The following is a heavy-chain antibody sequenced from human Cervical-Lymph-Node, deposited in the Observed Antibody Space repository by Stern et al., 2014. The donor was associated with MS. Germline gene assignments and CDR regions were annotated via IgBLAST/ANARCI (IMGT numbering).Heavy chain of an antibody. V-gene: IGHV1-69*01. CDR2: ISPIFGTA. J-gene: IGHJ4*02. CDR3: ARNVGDTALGH. D-gene: IGHD5-18*01. Sequence: VQLVESGAEVKKSGSSVKVSCKASGGTLRSYVITWARQASGQGPEWMGEISPIFGTATYAQQFQARVTITADEYTSTVYMELSSLRSEDTAVYYCARNVGDTALGHWGQGSQVIVSS. CDR1: GGTLRSYV.